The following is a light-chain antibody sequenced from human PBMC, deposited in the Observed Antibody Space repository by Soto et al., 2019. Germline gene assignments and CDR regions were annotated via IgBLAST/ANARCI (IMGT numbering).Light chain of an antibody. J-gene: IGKJ4*01. Sequence: PGERATLSCRASQSLSSSLAWYQQKPGQAPRVLIYGASTRATDIPARFSGSGSGTDFTLTISRLEPQDFVVYYCQQYGSSPPLTFGGGTKVDI. CDR1: QSLSSS. V-gene: IGKV3-20*01. CDR2: GAS. CDR3: QQYGSSPPLT.